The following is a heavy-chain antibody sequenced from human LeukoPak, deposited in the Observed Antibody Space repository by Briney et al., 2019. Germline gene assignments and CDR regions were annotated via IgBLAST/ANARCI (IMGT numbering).Heavy chain of an antibody. CDR3: AKSGDTAMAVFDY. J-gene: IGHJ4*02. V-gene: IGHV3-23*01. Sequence: GGSLRLSCAASGFTFSSYAMSWVRQAPGEGLEWVSAISGSGGSTYYADSVKGRFTISRDNSKNTLYLQMNSLRGEDNAVYYCAKSGDTAMAVFDYWGQGTLVTVSS. CDR2: ISGSGGST. D-gene: IGHD5-18*01. CDR1: GFTFSSYA.